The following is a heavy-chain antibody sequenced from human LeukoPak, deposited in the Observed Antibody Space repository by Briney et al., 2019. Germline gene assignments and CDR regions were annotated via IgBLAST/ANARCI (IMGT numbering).Heavy chain of an antibody. Sequence: SETLSLTCTVSGGTISSYYWSWIRQPPGKGLEWIGYIYYSGSTYYNPSFKSRVTISVDTSKNNSSLKLSSVTATDTAVYYCARHRDIVVVVAATPEAFDIWGQGTMVTVSS. V-gene: IGHV4-59*04. CDR1: GGTISSYY. CDR3: ARHRDIVVVVAATPEAFDI. J-gene: IGHJ3*02. D-gene: IGHD2-15*01. CDR2: IYYSGST.